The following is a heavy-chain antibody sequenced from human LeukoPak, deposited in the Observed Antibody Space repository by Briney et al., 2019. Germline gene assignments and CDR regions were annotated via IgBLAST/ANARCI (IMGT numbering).Heavy chain of an antibody. J-gene: IGHJ1*01. V-gene: IGHV3-11*01. Sequence: GGSLRLSCAASGFTFCDYYMSWIRQAPGKVLERVSYFSSSGSTIYYVDSVKGRFTITRDNAKNSLYLQMNSLRAEDTAVYYCARVGFGFQHWGQGTLVTVSS. CDR3: ARVGFGFQH. D-gene: IGHD3-16*01. CDR1: GFTFCDYY. CDR2: FSSSGSTI.